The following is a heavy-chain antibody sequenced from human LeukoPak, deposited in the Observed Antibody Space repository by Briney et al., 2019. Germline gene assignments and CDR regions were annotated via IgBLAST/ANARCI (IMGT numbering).Heavy chain of an antibody. J-gene: IGHJ6*04. CDR2: ISGRGGST. Sequence: PGGTLRLSCAASGFTFSSYGMSWVRQAPGKGLEWVSAISGRGGSTYYADSVKGRFTISRDNSKNTLYLQMNSLRAEDTAVYYCAELGITMIGGVWGKGTTVTISS. CDR3: AELGITMIGGV. D-gene: IGHD3-10*02. CDR1: GFTFSSYG. V-gene: IGHV3-23*01.